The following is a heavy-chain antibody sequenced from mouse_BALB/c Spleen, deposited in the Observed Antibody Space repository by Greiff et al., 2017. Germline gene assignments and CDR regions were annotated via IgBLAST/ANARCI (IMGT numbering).Heavy chain of an antibody. Sequence: VQLQQSGAELVKPGASVKLSCTASGFNIKDTYMHWVKQRPEQGLEWIGRIDTANGNTKYDPKFQGKATITADTSSNTAYLQLSSLTSEDTAVYYCARGRGRYDAMDYWGQGTSVTVSS. J-gene: IGHJ4*01. CDR2: IDTANGNT. CDR3: ARGRGRYDAMDY. D-gene: IGHD2-14*01. V-gene: IGHV14-3*02. CDR1: GFNIKDTY.